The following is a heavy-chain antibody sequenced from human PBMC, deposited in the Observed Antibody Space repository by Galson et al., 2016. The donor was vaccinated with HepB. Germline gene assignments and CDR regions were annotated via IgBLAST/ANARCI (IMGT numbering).Heavy chain of an antibody. V-gene: IGHV3-15*01. CDR2: IKSKPDRGTT. CDR3: RYGMDV. J-gene: IGHJ6*02. CDR1: GFTFSNAW. Sequence: SLRLSCAASGFTFSNAWMSWVRQAPGKALEWVGRIKSKPDRGTTDYAAPVKGRFSISRDDSKNTLYLQMNSLKTEDTAVYYCRYGMDVWGQGTTVTVSS.